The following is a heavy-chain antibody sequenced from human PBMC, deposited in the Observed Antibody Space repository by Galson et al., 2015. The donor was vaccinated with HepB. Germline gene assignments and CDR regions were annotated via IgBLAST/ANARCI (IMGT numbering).Heavy chain of an antibody. J-gene: IGHJ2*01. CDR1: GFTFSSYG. Sequence: SVRLSCAASGFTFSSYGMHWVRQAPGKGLEWVAVIWYDGSNKYYADSVKGRFTISRDNSKNTLYLQMNSLRAEDTAVYYCAREGNTMVRGVPRRWYFDLWGRGTLVTVSS. CDR3: AREGNTMVRGVPRRWYFDL. D-gene: IGHD3-10*01. CDR2: IWYDGSNK. V-gene: IGHV3-33*08.